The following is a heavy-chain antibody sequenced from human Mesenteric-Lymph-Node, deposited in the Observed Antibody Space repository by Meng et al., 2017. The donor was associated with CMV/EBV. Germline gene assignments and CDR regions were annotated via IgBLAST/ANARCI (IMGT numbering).Heavy chain of an antibody. V-gene: IGHV1-46*01. CDR2: INPSGGAT. Sequence: FTSHYIHWIRQAPGQGPEWMGIINPSGGATTYAQKFQGRVTMTRVTSTSTVYMELNSLRSEDTAVYYCARGRHYDILSGRGDWFDPWGEGTLVTVSS. D-gene: IGHD3-9*01. CDR1: FTSHY. CDR3: ARGRHYDILSGRGDWFDP. J-gene: IGHJ5*02.